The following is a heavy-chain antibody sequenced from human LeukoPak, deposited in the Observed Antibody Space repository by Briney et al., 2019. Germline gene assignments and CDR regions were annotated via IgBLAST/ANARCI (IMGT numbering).Heavy chain of an antibody. Sequence: PGGSLRLSCAASGFTFSSYGMHWVRQAPGKGLEWMGWINPNSGGTNYAQKFQGRVTMTRDTSISTAYMELSRLRSDDTAVYYCARASSDFWSGYSSAIDYWGQGTLVTVSS. J-gene: IGHJ4*02. V-gene: IGHV1-2*02. D-gene: IGHD3-3*01. CDR1: GFTFSSYG. CDR2: INPNSGGT. CDR3: ARASSDFWSGYSSAIDY.